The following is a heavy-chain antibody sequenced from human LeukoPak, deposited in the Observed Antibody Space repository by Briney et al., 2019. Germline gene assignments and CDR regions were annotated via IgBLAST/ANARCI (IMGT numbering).Heavy chain of an antibody. CDR1: GFTFSGSA. Sequence: GGSLKLSCAASGFTFSGSAMPWVRQASGKGLEWVGRIRSKANSYATAYAASVKGRFTISRDDSKNTAYLQMDSLKTEDTAVYYCTYASGWSYDWGQGTLVTVSS. V-gene: IGHV3-73*01. CDR2: IRSKANSYAT. D-gene: IGHD6-19*01. J-gene: IGHJ4*02. CDR3: TYASGWSYD.